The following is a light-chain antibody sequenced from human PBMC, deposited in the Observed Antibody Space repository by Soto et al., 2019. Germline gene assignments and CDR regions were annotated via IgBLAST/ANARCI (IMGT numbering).Light chain of an antibody. V-gene: IGKV3-20*01. Sequence: EIVLTQSPGTLSLSPGERATLSCRSSQSVSSSYLAWYQQKPGQAPRLLIYDASSRATGIQDRFSGSGSGTDFTLTISRLEPEDFAVYYCQQYDTSPPGYTFGQGTKLEIK. CDR1: QSVSSSY. CDR3: QQYDTSPPGYT. J-gene: IGKJ2*01. CDR2: DAS.